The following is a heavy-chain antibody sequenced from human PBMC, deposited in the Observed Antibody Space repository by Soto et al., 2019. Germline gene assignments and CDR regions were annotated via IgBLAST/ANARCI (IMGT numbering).Heavy chain of an antibody. CDR1: GGSISGYY. V-gene: IGHV4-59*01. CDR2: IYYSGST. Sequence: SETLSLTCTVSGGSISGYYWSWIRQPPGKGLEWIGYIYYSGSTNYNPSLKSRVTISVDTSKNQFSLKLSSVTAADTAVYYCGRGLLWFGGRIGWFDPWGQGTLVTVS. J-gene: IGHJ5*02. D-gene: IGHD3-10*01. CDR3: GRGLLWFGGRIGWFDP.